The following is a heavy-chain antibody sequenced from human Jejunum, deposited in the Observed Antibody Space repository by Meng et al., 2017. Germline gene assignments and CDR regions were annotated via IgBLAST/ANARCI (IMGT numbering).Heavy chain of an antibody. CDR2: VYPGDSDT. J-gene: IGHJ4*01. Sequence: GESLKISCKGSGYTFSTYWIAWVRQMPGKGLEWMGIVYPGDSDTRYSPSFQGQVTISVDKSINTAYLQWSSLEASDTAMYYCARHGGGWGDAKVFDYWGQGTQVTVSS. V-gene: IGHV5-51*01. CDR1: GYTFSTYW. D-gene: IGHD2-15*01. CDR3: ARHGGGWGDAKVFDY.